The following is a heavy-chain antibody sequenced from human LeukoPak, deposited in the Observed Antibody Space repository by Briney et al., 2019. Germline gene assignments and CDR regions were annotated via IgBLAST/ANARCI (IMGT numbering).Heavy chain of an antibody. CDR2: INPSGGST. CDR3: ARAGYDSSGDL. Sequence: ASVTVSFKASGYTFTSYYMHWVRQAPGQGLEWMGIINPSGGSTSYAQKFQGRVTMTRDMSTSTVYMELSSLRSEDTAVYYCARAGYDSSGDLWGQGTLVTVSS. V-gene: IGHV1-46*01. J-gene: IGHJ4*02. CDR1: GYTFTSYY. D-gene: IGHD3-22*01.